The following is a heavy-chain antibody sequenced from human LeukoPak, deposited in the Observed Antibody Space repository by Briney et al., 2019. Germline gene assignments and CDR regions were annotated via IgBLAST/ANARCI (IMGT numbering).Heavy chain of an antibody. Sequence: SETLSLTCAVYGGSFSGYYWSWIRQPPGEGLEWIGEINHSGSTNYNPSLKSRVTISVDTSKNQFSLKLSSVTAADTAVYYCARGVGKTGTSSFDPWGQGTLVTVSS. D-gene: IGHD1-7*01. CDR3: ARGVGKTGTSSFDP. V-gene: IGHV4-34*01. CDR2: INHSGST. CDR1: GGSFSGYY. J-gene: IGHJ5*02.